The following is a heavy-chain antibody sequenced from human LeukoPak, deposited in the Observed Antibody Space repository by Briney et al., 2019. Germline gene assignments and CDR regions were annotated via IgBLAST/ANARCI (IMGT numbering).Heavy chain of an antibody. CDR3: AKAGYDFWCGYYRRDYYYYMDV. CDR2: ISGSGGST. D-gene: IGHD3-3*01. Sequence: GGSLRLSCAASGFTFSSYAMSWVRQAPGKGLEWVSAISGSGGSTYYADSVKGRFTISRDNSKNTLYLQMNSLRAEDTAVYYCAKAGYDFWCGYYRRDYYYYMDVWGKGTTVTVSS. V-gene: IGHV3-23*01. J-gene: IGHJ6*03. CDR1: GFTFSSYA.